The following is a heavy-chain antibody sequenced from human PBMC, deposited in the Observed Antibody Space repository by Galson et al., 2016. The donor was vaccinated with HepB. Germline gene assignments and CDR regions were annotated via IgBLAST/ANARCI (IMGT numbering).Heavy chain of an antibody. V-gene: IGHV1-3*01. CDR3: ARPIEECSGISCYDAAENFHH. Sequence: SVKVSCKASGDTFTSYYMHWVRQAPGQGLEWMGWISGGNGNTKYSQKFQGRVTITGDTSARTVFMELSSLTSEDTAVYYCARPIEECSGISCYDAAENFHHWGQGIQVTVSS. CDR1: GDTFTSYY. CDR2: ISGGNGNT. J-gene: IGHJ1*01. D-gene: IGHD3-22*01.